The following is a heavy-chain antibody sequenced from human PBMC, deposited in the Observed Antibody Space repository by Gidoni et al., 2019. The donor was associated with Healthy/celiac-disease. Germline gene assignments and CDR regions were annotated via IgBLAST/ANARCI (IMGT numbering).Heavy chain of an antibody. V-gene: IGHV1-69*01. CDR2: IIPIFGTA. CDR1: GGTFSSYA. Sequence: QVQLVQSGAEVKTPGSSVKVSCKASGGTFSSYAISWVRQAPGQGLEWMGGIIPIFGTANYAQKFQGRVTITADESTSTAYRELSSLRSEDTAVYYCAREGRGSSGWYWGQGTLVTVSS. J-gene: IGHJ4*02. D-gene: IGHD6-19*01. CDR3: AREGRGSSGWY.